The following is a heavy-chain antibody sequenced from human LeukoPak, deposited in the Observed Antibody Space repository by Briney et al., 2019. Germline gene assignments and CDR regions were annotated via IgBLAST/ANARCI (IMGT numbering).Heavy chain of an antibody. CDR1: GGSISSGSYS. J-gene: IGHJ4*02. CDR3: ARDRDSSFDY. CDR2: IYHSGST. Sequence: SETLSLTCTVSGGSISSGSYSWSWIRQPPGKGLEWIGYIYHSGSTYYNPSLKSRVTISVDRSKNQFSLKLSSVTAADTAVYYCARDRDSSFDYWGQGTLVTVSS. V-gene: IGHV4-30-2*01. D-gene: IGHD2-15*01.